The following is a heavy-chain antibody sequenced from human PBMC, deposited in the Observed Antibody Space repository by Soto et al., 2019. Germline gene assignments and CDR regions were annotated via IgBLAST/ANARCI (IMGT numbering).Heavy chain of an antibody. CDR3: ARVAGHKNARFDT. D-gene: IGHD1-1*01. CDR2: INPGSGVT. V-gene: IGHV1-2*02. Sequence: ASVKVSFKASGYSFTSYHMHWLRQAPGQGLEWMGWINPGSGVTNQAQKFQGRVTMTRDTSITTTYMELNSLTSDDTAVYYCARVAGHKNARFDTWGQGALVTVSS. J-gene: IGHJ4*02. CDR1: GYSFTSYH.